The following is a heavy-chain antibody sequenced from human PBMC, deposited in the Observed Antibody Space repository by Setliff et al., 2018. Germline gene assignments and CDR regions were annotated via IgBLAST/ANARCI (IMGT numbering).Heavy chain of an antibody. Sequence: SETLSLTCGVSGGGGSFSAYYWSWIRQPPGKGLEWIGEISPCESTIYNPSLRSRVTMSVDTAKNRFSLNLTSVTAADTAVYYCATSGFCSAGSCYSFDDWGQGALVTVSS. D-gene: IGHD6-19*01. CDR3: ATSGFCSAGSCYSFDD. V-gene: IGHV4-34*01. J-gene: IGHJ4*02. CDR2: ISPCEST. CDR1: GGGGSFSAYY.